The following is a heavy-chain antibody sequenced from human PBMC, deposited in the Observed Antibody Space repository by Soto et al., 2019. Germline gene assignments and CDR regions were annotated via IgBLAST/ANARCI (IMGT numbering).Heavy chain of an antibody. CDR1: GGSFSGYY. J-gene: IGHJ4*02. CDR3: ARGGYDFWSGYSPLMLLDY. V-gene: IGHV4-34*01. CDR2: INHSGST. Sequence: SETVSLTCAVYGGSFSGYYWSWIRQPPGKGLEWIGEINHSGSTNYNPSLKSRVTISVDTSKNQFSLKLSSVTAADTAVYYCARGGYDFWSGYSPLMLLDYWGQGTLVTVSS. D-gene: IGHD3-3*01.